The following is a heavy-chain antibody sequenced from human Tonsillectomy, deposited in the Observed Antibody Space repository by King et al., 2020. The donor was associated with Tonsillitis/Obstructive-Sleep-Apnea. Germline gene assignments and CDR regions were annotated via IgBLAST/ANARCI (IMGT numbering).Heavy chain of an antibody. Sequence: QLVQSGAEVKKPGESLRISCKGSGYSFTSYWISWVHQMPGKGLEWMGRIDPSDSYTYYSPSFQGHITISADKSISTAYLQWSSLKASDTAMYYCARQVISSTSLYYYYMDVWGKGTTVTVSS. J-gene: IGHJ6*03. CDR3: ARQVISSTSLYYYYMDV. CDR2: IDPSDSYT. V-gene: IGHV5-10-1*01. D-gene: IGHD2-2*01. CDR1: GYSFTSYW.